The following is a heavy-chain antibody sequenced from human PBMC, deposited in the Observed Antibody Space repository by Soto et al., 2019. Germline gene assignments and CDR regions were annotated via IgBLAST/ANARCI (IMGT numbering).Heavy chain of an antibody. V-gene: IGHV3-23*01. D-gene: IGHD1-26*01. CDR2: ISGSGGST. Sequence: EVQLLESGGGLVQPGGSLRLSCAASGFTFSSYAMSWVRQAPGKGLEWVSVISGSGGSTYYADSVKGRFTISRDNSKNTLYLQMNRPRAEDTAVYYCAKRGSGSQFDYWGQGTLVTVSS. CDR1: GFTFSSYA. CDR3: AKRGSGSQFDY. J-gene: IGHJ4*02.